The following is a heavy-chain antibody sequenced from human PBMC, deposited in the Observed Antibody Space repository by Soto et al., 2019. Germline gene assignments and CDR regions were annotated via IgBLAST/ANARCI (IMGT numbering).Heavy chain of an antibody. CDR2: IYHSGST. J-gene: IGHJ4*02. D-gene: IGHD6-13*01. CDR3: ARRVGQQLSLFDY. CDR1: GGSISSGGYS. Sequence: SETLSLTCAVSGGSISSGGYSWSWIRQPPGKGLEWIGYIYHSGSTYYNPSLKSRVTISVDTSKNQFSLKLSSVTAADTAVYYCARRVGQQLSLFDYWGQGTLVTVSS. V-gene: IGHV4-30-2*01.